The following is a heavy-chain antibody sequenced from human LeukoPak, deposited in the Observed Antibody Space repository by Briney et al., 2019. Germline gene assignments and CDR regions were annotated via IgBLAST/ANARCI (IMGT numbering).Heavy chain of an antibody. Sequence: PSETLSLTCTVSGGSISSSSYYWGWIRQPPGKGLEWIGSIYYSGSTYYNPSLKSRVTISVDTSKNQFSLKLSSVTAADTAVYYCARNLRYFGWLFDYWGQGTLVTVSS. J-gene: IGHJ4*02. D-gene: IGHD3-9*01. CDR1: GGSISSSSYY. CDR2: IYYSGST. CDR3: ARNLRYFGWLFDY. V-gene: IGHV4-39*01.